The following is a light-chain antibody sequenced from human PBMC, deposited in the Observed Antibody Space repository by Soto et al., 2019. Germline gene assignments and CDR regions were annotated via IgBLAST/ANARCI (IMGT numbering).Light chain of an antibody. Sequence: TQSPSSVSASVGDRVTITCRASQDISSWLAWYQQKPGKAPKIMIYAASSLQGGVPSRFSGSGSGTEFTLTISSLQPEDFATYYCQQASSFPPTFGQGTRLEIK. CDR2: AAS. CDR3: QQASSFPPT. J-gene: IGKJ5*01. CDR1: QDISSW. V-gene: IGKV1-12*01.